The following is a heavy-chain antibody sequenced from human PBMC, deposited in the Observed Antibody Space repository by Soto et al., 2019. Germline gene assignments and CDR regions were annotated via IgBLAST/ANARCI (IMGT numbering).Heavy chain of an antibody. CDR3: ARDQSNDWDHRIAAAGRNDAFDI. J-gene: IGHJ3*02. CDR2: IWYDGSNK. D-gene: IGHD6-13*01. CDR1: GFTFSSYG. V-gene: IGHV3-33*01. Sequence: GGSLRLSCAASGFTFSSYGMHWVRQAPGKGLEWVAVIWYDGSNKYYADSVKGRFTISRDNSKNTLYLQMNSLRAEDTAVYYCARDQSNDWDHRIAAAGRNDAFDIWGQGTMVTVSS.